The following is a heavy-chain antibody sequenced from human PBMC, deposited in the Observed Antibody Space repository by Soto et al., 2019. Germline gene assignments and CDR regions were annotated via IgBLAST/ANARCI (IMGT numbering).Heavy chain of an antibody. V-gene: IGHV4-39*01. D-gene: IGHD3-9*01. CDR2: IYYSGST. Sequence: QLQLQESGPGLVKPSEALSLTCSVSGGSISSSSYYWGWIRQPPGKGLEWIGSIYYSGSTYYNPSLKSRGTISIDKSKTQFSLKLSSLTAADTAVYYCARLEGLATISYYFDFWGQGTLVTVSS. J-gene: IGHJ4*02. CDR3: ARLEGLATISYYFDF. CDR1: GGSISSSSYY.